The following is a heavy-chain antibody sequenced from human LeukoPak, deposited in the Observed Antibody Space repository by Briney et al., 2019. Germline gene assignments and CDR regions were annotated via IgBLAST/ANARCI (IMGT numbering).Heavy chain of an antibody. CDR1: GFSVSSNY. J-gene: IGHJ4*02. CDR3: ARWGYDSSGSYWDN. Sequence: GGSLRLSCAASGFSVSSNYMTWVRLAPGKGLQWVSVIYSVSDTFYADSVKGRFTISRDNSKNTVSLQMNSLRADDTAVYYCARWGYDSSGSYWDNWGQGTLVTVSS. D-gene: IGHD3-22*01. CDR2: IYSVSDT. V-gene: IGHV3-53*01.